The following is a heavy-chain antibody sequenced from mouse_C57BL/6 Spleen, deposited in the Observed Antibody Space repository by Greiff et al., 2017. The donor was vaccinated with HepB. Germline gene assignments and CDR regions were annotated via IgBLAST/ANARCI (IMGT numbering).Heavy chain of an antibody. D-gene: IGHD1-1*01. V-gene: IGHV14-2*01. CDR3: ASEDTTVVATVDY. CDR1: GFNIKDYY. Sequence: EVKLQESGAELVKPGASVKLSCTASGFNIKDYYMHWVKQRTEQGLEWIGRIDPEDGETKYAPKFQGKATITADTSSNTAYLQLSSLTSEDTAVYYCASEDTTVVATVDYWGQGTTLTVSS. CDR2: IDPEDGET. J-gene: IGHJ2*01.